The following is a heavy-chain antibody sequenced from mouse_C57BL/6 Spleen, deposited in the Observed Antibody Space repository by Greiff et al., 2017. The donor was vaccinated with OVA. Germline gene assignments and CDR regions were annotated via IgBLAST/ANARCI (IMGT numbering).Heavy chain of an antibody. V-gene: IGHV5-4*01. Sequence: EVMLVESGGGLVKPGGSLKLSCAASGFTFSSYAMSWVRQTPEKRLEWVATISDGGSYTYYPDNVKGRFTISRDNAKNNLYLQMSHLKSEDTAMYYCAREGALFAYWGQGTLVTVSA. CDR3: AREGALFAY. CDR1: GFTFSSYA. J-gene: IGHJ3*01. CDR2: ISDGGSYT. D-gene: IGHD3-1*01.